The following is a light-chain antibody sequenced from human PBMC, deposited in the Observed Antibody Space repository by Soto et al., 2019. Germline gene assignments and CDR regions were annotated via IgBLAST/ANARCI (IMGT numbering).Light chain of an antibody. J-gene: IGKJ1*01. Sequence: DIQMTQSPSTLSASVGDRVTITCRASQSISRGLACDQQKPGKAPKLLIYKAFSLESGVPSRFSGSGSGTEFTLTISRLQPADFATYDCQQYNTYPPWTFGQGNKVDIK. V-gene: IGKV1-5*03. CDR2: KAF. CDR1: QSISRG. CDR3: QQYNTYPPWT.